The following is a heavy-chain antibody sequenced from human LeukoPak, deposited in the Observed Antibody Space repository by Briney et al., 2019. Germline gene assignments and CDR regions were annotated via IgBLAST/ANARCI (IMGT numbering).Heavy chain of an antibody. CDR2: IIPIFGTA. D-gene: IGHD2-2*01. CDR3: ARGLYQLLGFFDY. J-gene: IGHJ4*02. Sequence: GASVKVSCKASGGTFSSYAISWVRQAPGQGLEWMGGIIPIFGTANYAQKFQGRVTITTDESTSTAYMELSSLRSEDTAVYYCARGLYQLLGFFDYWGQGTLVTVSS. V-gene: IGHV1-69*05. CDR1: GGTFSSYA.